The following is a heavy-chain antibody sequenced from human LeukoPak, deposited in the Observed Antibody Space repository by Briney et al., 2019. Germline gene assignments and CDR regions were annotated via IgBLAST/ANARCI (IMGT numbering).Heavy chain of an antibody. D-gene: IGHD6-13*01. CDR1: GGSISSSSYY. Sequence: SETLPLTCTVSGGSISSSSYYWGWIRQPPGKGLEWIGSIYYSGSTYYNPSLKSRVTISVDTSKNQFTLKLSSVTAADTAVYYCARVLWRAAGDFDYWGQGTLVTVSS. J-gene: IGHJ4*02. CDR2: IYYSGST. V-gene: IGHV4-39*01. CDR3: ARVLWRAAGDFDY.